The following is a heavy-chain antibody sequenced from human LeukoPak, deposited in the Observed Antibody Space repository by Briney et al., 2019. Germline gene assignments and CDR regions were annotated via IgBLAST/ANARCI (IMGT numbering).Heavy chain of an antibody. CDR2: ISSSGSTI. Sequence: LSLTCTVSGGSISSSSYYWGWIRQPPGKGLEWVSYISSSGSTIYYADSVKGRFTISRDNAKNSLYLQMNSLRAEDTAVYYCARGSWYSSSWAYFDYWGQGTLVTVSS. D-gene: IGHD6-13*01. J-gene: IGHJ4*02. V-gene: IGHV3-11*01. CDR1: GGSISSSSYY. CDR3: ARGSWYSSSWAYFDY.